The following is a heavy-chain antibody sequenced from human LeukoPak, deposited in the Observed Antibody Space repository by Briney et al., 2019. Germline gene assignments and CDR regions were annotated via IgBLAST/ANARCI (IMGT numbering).Heavy chain of an antibody. CDR2: IYYSGST. CDR3: ARAHRRGNWFDP. D-gene: IGHD1-14*01. J-gene: IGHJ5*02. CDR1: GGSISSGGYY. Sequence: SETLSLTCTVSGGSISSGGYYWSWIRQHPGKGLEWIGYIYYSGSTYYNPSLKSRVTISVDTSKNQFPLKLSSVTAADTAVYYCARAHRRGNWFDPWGQGTLVTASS. V-gene: IGHV4-31*03.